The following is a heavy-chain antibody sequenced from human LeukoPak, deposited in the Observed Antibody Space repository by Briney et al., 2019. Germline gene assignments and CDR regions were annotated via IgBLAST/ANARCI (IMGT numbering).Heavy chain of an antibody. Sequence: SETLPLTCTVSGGSISSSSYYWGWIRQPSGKGLEWIGSIYYSGSTYYNPSLKSRVTISVDTSKNQFSLKLSSVTAADTAVYYCARQNSRWELLRDYWGQGTLVTVSS. V-gene: IGHV4-39*01. CDR2: IYYSGST. CDR3: ARQNSRWELLRDY. J-gene: IGHJ4*02. D-gene: IGHD1-26*01. CDR1: GGSISSSSYY.